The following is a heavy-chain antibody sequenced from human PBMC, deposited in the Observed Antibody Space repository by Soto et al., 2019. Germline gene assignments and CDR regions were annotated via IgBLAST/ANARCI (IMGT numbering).Heavy chain of an antibody. CDR1: GGSISSFY. D-gene: IGHD1-26*01. CDR2: IYYSGST. CDR3: ARHGNTGSYYDAFDL. Sequence: TSGTLSLTCTVSGGSISSFYWSWIRHPPGKGLEWIGYIYYSGSTSYNPSLKSRVTLSVDTSNNQFALKLSSVTAAETAVYYCARHGNTGSYYDAFDLWGQGTMVTVSS. V-gene: IGHV4-59*08. J-gene: IGHJ3*01.